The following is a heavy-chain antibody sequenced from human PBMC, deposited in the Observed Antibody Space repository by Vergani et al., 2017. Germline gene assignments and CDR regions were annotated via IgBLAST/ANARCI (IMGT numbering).Heavy chain of an antibody. Sequence: QVQLVESGGGVVQPGRSLRLSCAASGFTFSSYGMHWVRQAPGKGLEWVAVIWYDGSNKYYADSVKGRFTISRDNSKNTLYLQMNSLRAEDTAVYYCARNAVRRDSYNPLTWNYYMDVWGKGTTVTVSS. J-gene: IGHJ6*03. CDR1: GFTFSSYG. D-gene: IGHD5-24*01. CDR3: ARNAVRRDSYNPLTWNYYMDV. CDR2: IWYDGSNK. V-gene: IGHV3-33*01.